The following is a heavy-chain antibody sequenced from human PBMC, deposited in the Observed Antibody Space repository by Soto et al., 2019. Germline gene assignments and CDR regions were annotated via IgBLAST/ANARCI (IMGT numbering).Heavy chain of an antibody. CDR3: AKERSDHRIAAAAIDY. Sequence: PGGSLRLSCVASGFTFSSYGMHWVRQAPGKGLEWVSIISCDGSSVYYADSVKGRLTISRDNSKNTLYLQIDSLRAEDTAVYYCAKERSDHRIAAAAIDYWGQGAQVTVSS. CDR1: GFTFSSYG. CDR2: ISCDGSSV. D-gene: IGHD6-25*01. J-gene: IGHJ4*02. V-gene: IGHV3-30*18.